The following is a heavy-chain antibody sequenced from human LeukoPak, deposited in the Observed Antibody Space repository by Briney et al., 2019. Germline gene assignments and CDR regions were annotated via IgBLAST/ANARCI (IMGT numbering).Heavy chain of an antibody. Sequence: PGGSLRLSCAASGFTFSSYSMNWVRQAPGKGLEWVSSISSSSSYIYYADSVKGRFTISRDNAKNSLYLQMNSLRAEDTAVYYCASTMAHSGSYSFPLDYWGQGTLVTVSS. CDR1: GFTFSSYS. J-gene: IGHJ4*02. D-gene: IGHD1-26*01. V-gene: IGHV3-21*01. CDR3: ASTMAHSGSYSFPLDY. CDR2: ISSSSSYI.